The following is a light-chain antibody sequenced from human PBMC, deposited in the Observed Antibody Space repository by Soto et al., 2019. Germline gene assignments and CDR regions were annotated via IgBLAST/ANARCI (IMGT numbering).Light chain of an antibody. J-gene: IGLJ3*02. CDR1: SSNIGADYD. CDR3: QSYDSSLSAVV. CDR2: GNS. V-gene: IGLV1-40*01. Sequence: QSVLTQPPSVSGAPGQRVTISCTGGSSNIGADYDVHWYQHLPGTAPKLLIYGNSNRPSGVPDRFSGSKSGTSASLAITGLQAEDEADYYCQSYDSSLSAVVFGGGTKLTVL.